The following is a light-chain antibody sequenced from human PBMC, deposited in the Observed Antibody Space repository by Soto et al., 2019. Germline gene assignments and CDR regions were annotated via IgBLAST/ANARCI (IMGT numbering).Light chain of an antibody. CDR3: QQYNSYWGNT. J-gene: IGKJ2*01. CDR1: QSISSW. V-gene: IGKV1-5*01. Sequence: DIQMTQSPSTLSASVGDRVTITCRASQSISSWLAWYQQKPGKAPKLLIYDASSLESGVPSRFSGSGSGTEFTLTISSLQPDDFATYYCQQYNSYWGNTFGQGTKVDIK. CDR2: DAS.